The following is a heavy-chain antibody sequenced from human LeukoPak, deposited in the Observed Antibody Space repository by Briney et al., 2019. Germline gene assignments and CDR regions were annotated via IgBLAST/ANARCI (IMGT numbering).Heavy chain of an antibody. CDR1: GFTFSRSS. CDR3: AKSPMRNYDNSKTDY. CDR2: ISGSGFTT. J-gene: IGHJ4*02. V-gene: IGHV3-23*01. D-gene: IGHD3-22*01. Sequence: GGSLRLSCEASGFTFSRSSMTWVRQAPGKGLEWVSIISGSGFTTYYADSVKGRFSISRDDSKNTLYLQMNSLRAEDTAVYYCAKSPMRNYDNSKTDYWGQGTLVTVSS.